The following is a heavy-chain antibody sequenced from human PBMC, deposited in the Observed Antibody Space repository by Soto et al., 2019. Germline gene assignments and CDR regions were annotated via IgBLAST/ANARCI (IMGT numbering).Heavy chain of an antibody. J-gene: IGHJ4*02. D-gene: IGHD2-21*02. CDR2: IYPGDSDT. CDR1: GYSFTSYW. V-gene: IGHV5-51*01. Sequence: PGESLKISCKGSGYSFTSYWIGWVRQMPGKGLEWMGIIYPGDSDTRYSPSFQGQVTISADKSISTAYLQWSSLKASDTAMYYCARPAGVVTAPTAYFDYWGQGTLVTVSS. CDR3: ARPAGVVTAPTAYFDY.